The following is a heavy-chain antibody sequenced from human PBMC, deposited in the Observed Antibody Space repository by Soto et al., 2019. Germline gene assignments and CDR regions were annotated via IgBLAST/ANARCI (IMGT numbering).Heavy chain of an antibody. J-gene: IGHJ4*02. V-gene: IGHV1-69*01. D-gene: IGHD3-22*01. Sequence: KVSCKASGGTFSSYAISWVRQAPGQGLEWMGGIIPIFGTANYAQKFQGRVTITADESTSTAYMELSSLRSEDTAVYYCARGYGDSSGYYYNYFYYWGQGTLVTVSS. CDR1: GGTFSSYA. CDR3: ARGYGDSSGYYYNYFYY. CDR2: IIPIFGTA.